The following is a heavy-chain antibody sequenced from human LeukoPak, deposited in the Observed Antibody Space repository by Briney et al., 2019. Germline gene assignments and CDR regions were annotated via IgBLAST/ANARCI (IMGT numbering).Heavy chain of an antibody. D-gene: IGHD6-6*01. CDR1: GFTCNNNA. Sequence: HPGGSLRLPCAASGFTCNNNAMSWVRQAPGKGLEWVSVISGSGGSTDYADSVKGRFTISRDNAKNSLYLQMNSLRAEDTAVYYCARDSIIRYSSSSRVYWGQGTLVTVSS. CDR2: ISGSGGST. CDR3: ARDSIIRYSSSSRVY. J-gene: IGHJ4*02. V-gene: IGHV3-23*01.